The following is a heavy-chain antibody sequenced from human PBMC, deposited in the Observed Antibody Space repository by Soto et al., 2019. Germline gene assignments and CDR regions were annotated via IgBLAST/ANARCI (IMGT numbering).Heavy chain of an antibody. Sequence: SGPTLVNPTQTLTLTCTFSGFSLSTSGVGVGWIRQPPGKALEWLALIYWDDDKRYSPSLKSRLTITKDTSKNQVVLTMTNMDPVDTATYYCAHNAVFYDFWSGPQGGAFDIWGQGTMVTVSS. V-gene: IGHV2-5*02. J-gene: IGHJ3*02. CDR3: AHNAVFYDFWSGPQGGAFDI. CDR1: GFSLSTSGVG. CDR2: IYWDDDK. D-gene: IGHD3-3*01.